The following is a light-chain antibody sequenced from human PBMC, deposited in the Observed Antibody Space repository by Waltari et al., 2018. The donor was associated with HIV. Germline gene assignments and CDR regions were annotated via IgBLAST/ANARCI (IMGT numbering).Light chain of an antibody. Sequence: QSVLTQPPSVSAAPGQRVNLSCSGGSSNIGNNYVSWYQQLPGTAPKLLIYGNTERPSGIPDRFSGSKSGTSATLGVTGLQTGDEADYYCATWDADLIGVVFGGGTKLTVL. CDR3: ATWDADLIGVV. J-gene: IGLJ2*01. CDR2: GNT. V-gene: IGLV1-51*02. CDR1: SSNIGNNY.